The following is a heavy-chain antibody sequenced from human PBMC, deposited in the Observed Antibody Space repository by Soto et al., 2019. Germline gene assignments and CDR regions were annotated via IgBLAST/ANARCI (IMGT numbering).Heavy chain of an antibody. D-gene: IGHD2-2*01. V-gene: IGHV1-69*12. CDR3: ARDDQLLPSAMGYYYYGMDV. CDR1: GGTFSSYA. CDR2: IIPIFGTA. Sequence: QVQLVQSGAEVKKPGSSVKVSCKASGGTFSSYAISWVRQAPGQGLEWMGGIIPIFGTANYAQKFQGRVTITADESTSTAYMALSSLRSEDTAVYYCARDDQLLPSAMGYYYYGMDVWGQGTTVTVSS. J-gene: IGHJ6*02.